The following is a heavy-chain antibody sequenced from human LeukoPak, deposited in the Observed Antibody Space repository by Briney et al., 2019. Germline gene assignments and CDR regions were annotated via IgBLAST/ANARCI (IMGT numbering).Heavy chain of an antibody. CDR1: GFTFSSYS. J-gene: IGHJ4*02. CDR3: AREDVITFGGVIVTDYYFDY. Sequence: GGSLRLSCAASGFTFSSYSMNWVRQAPGKGLEWVSSIGSSSSYIYYADSVKGRFTISRDNAKNSLYLQMNSLRAEDTAVYYCAREDVITFGGVIVTDYYFDYWGQGILVTVSS. D-gene: IGHD3-16*02. V-gene: IGHV3-21*01. CDR2: IGSSSSYI.